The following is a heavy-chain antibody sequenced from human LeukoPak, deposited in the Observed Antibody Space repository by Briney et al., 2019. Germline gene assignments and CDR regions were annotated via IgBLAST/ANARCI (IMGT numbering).Heavy chain of an antibody. J-gene: IGHJ4*02. CDR2: INPNSGDT. CDR1: GYTLTGYY. Sequence: VASAKVSCKASGYTLTGYYMHWVRQAPRQGLEWMGWINPNSGDTNYAQKFQGRVTMTRDTSISAAYMELSRLRSDDTAVYYCARGNFYFDSSGHYPVPDYWGQGALVTVSS. V-gene: IGHV1-2*02. CDR3: ARGNFYFDSSGHYPVPDY. D-gene: IGHD3-22*01.